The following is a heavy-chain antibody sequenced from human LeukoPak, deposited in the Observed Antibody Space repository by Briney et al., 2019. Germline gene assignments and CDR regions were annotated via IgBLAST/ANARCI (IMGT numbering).Heavy chain of an antibody. CDR3: AKQSAGSAAWYSLHYDF. D-gene: IGHD6-13*01. J-gene: IGHJ4*02. Sequence: PGGSLRLSCSGSGFTFSSYAMHWVRQAPGKGLEWVAAISYDGSNKYYADSVKGRFTISRDNSKDTLYLQMNGLRAEDTAVYFCAKQSAGSAAWYSLHYDFWGQGTLVTVSS. V-gene: IGHV3-30-3*02. CDR2: ISYDGSNK. CDR1: GFTFSSYA.